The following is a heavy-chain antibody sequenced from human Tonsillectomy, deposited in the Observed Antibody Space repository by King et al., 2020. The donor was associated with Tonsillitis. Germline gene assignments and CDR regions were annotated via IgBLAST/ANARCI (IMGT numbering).Heavy chain of an antibody. V-gene: IGHV3-66*01. Sequence: VQLVESGGGLVQPGESLRLSCAASGFIVSTNYMNWVRQAPGKGLEWVSVIYSGGTTYYADSVKGRFTISRDNSKNTLYLQMNSLRAEDTAVYYCARGLVGATPQLMDVWGQGTTVTVSS. CDR3: ARGLVGATPQLMDV. J-gene: IGHJ6*02. D-gene: IGHD1-26*01. CDR1: GFIVSTNY. CDR2: IYSGGTT.